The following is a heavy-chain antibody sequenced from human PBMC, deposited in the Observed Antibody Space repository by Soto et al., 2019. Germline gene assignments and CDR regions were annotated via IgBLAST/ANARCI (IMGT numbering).Heavy chain of an antibody. CDR2: ISSNSAYI. V-gene: IGHV3-21*01. CDR1: GFTFRSFT. CDR3: TRDASRDSSARGWLDP. J-gene: IGHJ5*02. Sequence: GGSLRLSCAASGFTFRSFTMNWVRQAPGKGLEWVSTISSNSAYIYYTDALRGRFTISRDNAKNSLHLQMSSLRAEDTAVYYCTRDASRDSSARGWLDPWGQGTIVTVYS. D-gene: IGHD6-13*01.